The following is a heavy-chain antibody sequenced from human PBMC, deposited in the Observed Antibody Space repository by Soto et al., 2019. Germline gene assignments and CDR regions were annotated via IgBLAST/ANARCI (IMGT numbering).Heavy chain of an antibody. D-gene: IGHD1-26*01. Sequence: GASVKVSCKVSGYSFTGYFMHWVRQAPGQGLEWMGWMEPSTGRTGYAQKFQGRVTMTRDTSINTAYMELTTLTSDDTAFYYCARGVSAGVDYWGQGTLVTVSS. CDR2: MEPSTGRT. CDR3: ARGVSAGVDY. CDR1: GYSFTGYF. V-gene: IGHV1-8*02. J-gene: IGHJ4*02.